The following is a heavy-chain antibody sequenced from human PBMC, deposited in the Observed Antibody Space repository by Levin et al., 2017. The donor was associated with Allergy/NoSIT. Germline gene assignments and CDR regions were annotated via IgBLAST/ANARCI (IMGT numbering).Heavy chain of an antibody. CDR3: ASGIAARYYYYYGMDV. J-gene: IGHJ6*02. Sequence: KISCKASGGTFSSYAISWVRQAPGQGLEWMGGIIPIFGTANYAQKFQGRVTITADESTSTAYMELSSLRSEDTAVYYCASGIAARYYYYYGMDVWGQGTTVTVSS. CDR2: IIPIFGTA. V-gene: IGHV1-69*01. D-gene: IGHD6-6*01. CDR1: GGTFSSYA.